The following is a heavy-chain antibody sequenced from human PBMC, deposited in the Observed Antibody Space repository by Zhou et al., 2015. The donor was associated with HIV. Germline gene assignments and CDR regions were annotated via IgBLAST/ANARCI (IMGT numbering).Heavy chain of an antibody. CDR3: ARGGLYGGDSFGY. V-gene: IGHV1-46*01. J-gene: IGHJ4*02. D-gene: IGHD4-23*01. CDR2: INPRNGDT. Sequence: QVQLVQSGAEVKKPGASVKVSCKASGYTFTGGYYINWVRQAPGQGLEWMGIINPRNGDTSYAQRFQGRVAMFRDTSTSTVYMELSSLTSEDTAVYYCARGGLYGGDSFGYWGQGTLVTVSS. CDR1: GYTFTGGYY.